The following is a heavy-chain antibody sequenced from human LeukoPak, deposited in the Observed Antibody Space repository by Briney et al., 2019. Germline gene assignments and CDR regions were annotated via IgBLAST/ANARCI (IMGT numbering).Heavy chain of an antibody. D-gene: IGHD5-24*01. CDR2: INPNSGGT. CDR3: ARQNGYNPDY. V-gene: IGHV1-2*02. CDR1: GYTFTNYY. J-gene: IGHJ4*02. Sequence: ASVNVSCKASGYTFTNYYMHWVRQAPGQGLEWMAWINPNSGGTNYAQKFQGRVTMTRDTSISTAYMELSRLRSDDTAVYYCARQNGYNPDYWGQGTLVTVAS.